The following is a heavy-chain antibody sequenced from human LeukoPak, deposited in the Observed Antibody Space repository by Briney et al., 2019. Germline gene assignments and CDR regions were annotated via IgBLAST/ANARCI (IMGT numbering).Heavy chain of an antibody. CDR3: ARDPIGSRWPYYFDY. V-gene: IGHV1-3*01. Sequence: ASVKVSCKASGYTFTSYAMHWVRQAPGQRLEWMGWINVGNGNTKYSQKFQGRVTITRDTSASTAYMELSSLRSEDTAVYYCARDPIGSRWPYYFDYWGQGTLVTVSS. D-gene: IGHD6-13*01. J-gene: IGHJ4*02. CDR2: INVGNGNT. CDR1: GYTFTSYA.